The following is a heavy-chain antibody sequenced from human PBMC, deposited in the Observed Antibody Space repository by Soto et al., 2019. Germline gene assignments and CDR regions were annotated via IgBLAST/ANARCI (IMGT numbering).Heavy chain of an antibody. CDR1: GFTFSNHS. CDR3: ASRSTIAARRFDY. V-gene: IGHV3-48*01. J-gene: IGHJ4*02. D-gene: IGHD6-6*01. Sequence: EVQLVESGGGLVQPGGSLRLSCAASGFTFSNHSMNWVRQAPGQGLEWVSYISGSGSTIYYADSVKGRFTISRDNAKNSLYLQMNSLRAEDTAVYYCASRSTIAARRFDYWGQGTLATVSS. CDR2: ISGSGSTI.